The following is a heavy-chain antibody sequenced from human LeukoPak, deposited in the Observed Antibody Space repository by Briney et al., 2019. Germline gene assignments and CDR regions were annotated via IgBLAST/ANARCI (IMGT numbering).Heavy chain of an antibody. CDR3: ARGGLLWFGELLPDDDY. D-gene: IGHD3-10*01. V-gene: IGHV1-2*02. CDR1: GYTFTGYH. CDR2: INPNSGGT. Sequence: GASVKVSCKASGYTFTGYHMHWVRQAPGQGLEWMGWINPNSGGTNYAQKFQGRVTMTRDTSISTAYMELSRLRSDDTAVYYCARGGLLWFGELLPDDDYWGQGTLVTVSS. J-gene: IGHJ4*02.